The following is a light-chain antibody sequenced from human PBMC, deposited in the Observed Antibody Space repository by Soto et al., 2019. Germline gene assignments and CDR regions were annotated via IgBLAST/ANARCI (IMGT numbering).Light chain of an antibody. CDR2: DAS. CDR1: QSVTSY. Sequence: EIVLTQSPATLSLPPVQRATLSCRASQSVTSYLAWYQQRPGQAPRLLIYDASRRATGIPARFSGSGSGTDFTLTISRLEPEDFAVYYCQHRSNWPPTFGQGTQVDIK. CDR3: QHRSNWPPT. J-gene: IGKJ1*01. V-gene: IGKV3-11*01.